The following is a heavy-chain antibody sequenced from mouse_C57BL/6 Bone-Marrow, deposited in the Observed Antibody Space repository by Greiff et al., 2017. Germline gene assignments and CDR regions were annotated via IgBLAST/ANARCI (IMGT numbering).Heavy chain of an antibody. Sequence: VQLQQSGAELARPGASVKLSCKASGYTFTSYGMRWVKQRTGQGLEWIGEIYPKSGNTYYNSKFKGKATLTADKSSSTAYLELRSLTSEDSAVYFCARERIYYGYLAYWGQGTLVTVSA. D-gene: IGHD2-2*01. J-gene: IGHJ3*01. CDR3: ARERIYYGYLAY. CDR2: IYPKSGNT. V-gene: IGHV1-81*01. CDR1: GYTFTSYG.